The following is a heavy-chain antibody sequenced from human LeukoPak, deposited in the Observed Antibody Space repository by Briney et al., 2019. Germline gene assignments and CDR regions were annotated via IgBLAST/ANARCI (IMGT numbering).Heavy chain of an antibody. CDR2: TYYGGNT. D-gene: IGHD6-13*01. V-gene: IGHV4-39*07. CDR3: ARLYSSSWFSPIDY. CDR1: GGSITSSNYY. J-gene: IGHJ4*02. Sequence: SETLSLTCTVSGGSITSSNYYWGWIRQPPGKGLEWIGNTYYGGNTYYNPSLKSRVTISVDTSKNQFSLKLSSVTAADTAVYYCARLYSSSWFSPIDYWGQGTLVTVSS.